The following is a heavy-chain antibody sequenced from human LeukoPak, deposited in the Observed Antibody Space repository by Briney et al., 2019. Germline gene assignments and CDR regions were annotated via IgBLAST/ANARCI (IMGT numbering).Heavy chain of an antibody. D-gene: IGHD2-2*01. Sequence: ASVKVSCEASGYTFTGYYMHWVRQAPGQGLEWMGLINPNSGGTNYAQKFQGRVTMTRDTSISTAYMELSRLRSDDTAVYYCARDYRPLDIVVVPAAENPDYWGQGTLVTVSS. J-gene: IGHJ4*02. V-gene: IGHV1-2*02. CDR2: INPNSGGT. CDR3: ARDYRPLDIVVVPAAENPDY. CDR1: GYTFTGYY.